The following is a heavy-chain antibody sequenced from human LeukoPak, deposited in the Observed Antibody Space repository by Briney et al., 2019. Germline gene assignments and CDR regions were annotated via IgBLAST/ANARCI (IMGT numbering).Heavy chain of an antibody. CDR1: GFTFSSYA. CDR3: ARGDYNYYYMDV. V-gene: IGHV3-30*07. CDR2: ISYDGSNK. Sequence: PGRSLRLSCAASGFTFSSYAMHWVRQAPGKGLEWVAVISYDGSNKYHADSVKGRFTISRDNSKNTLYLQMNSLRAEDTAVYYCARGDYNYYYMDVSGKGTTVTVSS. J-gene: IGHJ6*03.